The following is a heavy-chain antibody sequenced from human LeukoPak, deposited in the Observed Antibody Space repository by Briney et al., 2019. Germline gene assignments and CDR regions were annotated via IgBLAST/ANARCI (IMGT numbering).Heavy chain of an antibody. V-gene: IGHV1-18*01. CDR3: ASYLWFGELVFDP. CDR1: GYTFTSYG. D-gene: IGHD3-10*01. CDR2: ISAYNGNT. Sequence: SVKVSCKASGYTFTSYGISWVRQAPGQGLEWMGWISAYNGNTNYAQKLQGRVTMTTDTSTSTAYMELRSLRSDDTAVYYCASYLWFGELVFDPWGQGTLVTVSS. J-gene: IGHJ5*02.